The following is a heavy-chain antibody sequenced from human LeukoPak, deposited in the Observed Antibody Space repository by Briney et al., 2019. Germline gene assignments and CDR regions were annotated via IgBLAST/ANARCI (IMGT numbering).Heavy chain of an antibody. CDR3: ARGDFLHYFDY. Sequence: SETLSLTCAVSGGSISSYYWSWIRQPPGKGLEWIGYIYYSGSTNYNPSLKSRVTISVDTSKNQFSLKLSSVTAADTAVYYCARGDFLHYFDYWGQGTLVTVSS. V-gene: IGHV4-59*01. J-gene: IGHJ4*02. D-gene: IGHD3-3*01. CDR2: IYYSGST. CDR1: GGSISSYY.